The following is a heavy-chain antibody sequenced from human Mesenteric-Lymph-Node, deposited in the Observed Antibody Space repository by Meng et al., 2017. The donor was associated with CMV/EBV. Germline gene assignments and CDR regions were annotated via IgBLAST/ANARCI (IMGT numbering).Heavy chain of an antibody. D-gene: IGHD6-6*01. Sequence: GESLKISCAASGFTVSSNYMSWVRQAPGKGLEWVSVIYSGGSTYYADSVKGRFTISRDNSKNTLSLQMNSLRAEDTAVYYCARRARPGYFQPWGQGTLVTVSS. CDR2: IYSGGST. CDR1: GFTVSSNY. CDR3: ARRARPGYFQP. J-gene: IGHJ1*01. V-gene: IGHV3-53*01.